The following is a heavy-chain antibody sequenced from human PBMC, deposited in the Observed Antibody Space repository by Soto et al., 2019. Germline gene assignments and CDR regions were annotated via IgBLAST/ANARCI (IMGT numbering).Heavy chain of an antibody. V-gene: IGHV3-23*01. CDR2: ISLSGRTT. CDR3: AKAWGYYDGSCYWLGDDS. CDR1: GFTYNTYA. Sequence: EVQLLESGGALVQPGVSLSLSCAASGFTYNTYAMGWVRQAPGKGLEWVSGISLSGRTTYYADSVKGRFTISRDNSANTLYLQMNSLRAEDTAVYYCAKAWGYYDGSCYWLGDDSWGQGTLVTVSS. J-gene: IGHJ4*02. D-gene: IGHD3-22*01.